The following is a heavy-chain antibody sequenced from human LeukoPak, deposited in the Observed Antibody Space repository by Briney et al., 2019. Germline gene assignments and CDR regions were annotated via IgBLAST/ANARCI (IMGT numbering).Heavy chain of an antibody. CDR3: AREPPGWYYFDY. J-gene: IGHJ4*02. V-gene: IGHV3-21*01. Sequence: GGSLRLSCAASGFTFCSYSMNWVRQAPGKGLEWVSSISSSSSYIYYADSVKGRFTISRDNAKNSLYLQMNNLRAEDTAVYYCAREPPGWYYFDYWGQGSLVTVSS. CDR1: GFTFCSYS. CDR2: ISSSSSYI. D-gene: IGHD2-15*01.